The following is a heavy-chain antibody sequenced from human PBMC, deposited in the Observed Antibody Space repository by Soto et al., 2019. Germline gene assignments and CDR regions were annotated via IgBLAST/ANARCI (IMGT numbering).Heavy chain of an antibody. V-gene: IGHV1-3*01. D-gene: IGHD6-19*01. Sequence: QVQLVQSGAEVKKPGASVKVSCKASGYTFTSYAMHWVRQAPGQRLEWMGWINAVNGNTKYSQKFQGRVTITRDTSARSAYMELSSLRSEDTAVYYCARDWEPYASRAKYSSGWYWFDPWGQGTLVTVSS. CDR3: ARDWEPYASRAKYSSGWYWFDP. CDR1: GYTFTSYA. CDR2: INAVNGNT. J-gene: IGHJ5*02.